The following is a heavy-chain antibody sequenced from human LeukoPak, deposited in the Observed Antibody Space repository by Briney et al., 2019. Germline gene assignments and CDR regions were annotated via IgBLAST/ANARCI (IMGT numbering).Heavy chain of an antibody. CDR2: ISGSGGST. D-gene: IGHD3-10*01. CDR1: GFTFSSYA. V-gene: IGHV3-23*01. J-gene: IGHJ5*02. Sequence: GGSLRLSCAASGFTFSSYAMSWVRQAPGKGLEWVSAISGSGGSTYYADSVKGRFTISRDNSKNTLYLQMNSLRAEDTAVYYSANQWFGEFGLNWFDPWGQGTLVTVSS. CDR3: ANQWFGEFGLNWFDP.